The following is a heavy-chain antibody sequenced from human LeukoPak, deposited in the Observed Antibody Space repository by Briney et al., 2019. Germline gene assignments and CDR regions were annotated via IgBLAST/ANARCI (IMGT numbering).Heavy chain of an antibody. CDR3: ARDGYGRLTVNKELNWFDP. Sequence: GGSLRLSCAASGFTFTTYATNWVRQAPGKGLEWVSSISGGAEYTYYADSVKGRFTISRDTSKNTLYLQMHSLRAEDTAVYYCARDGYGRLTVNKELNWFDPWGQGTLVTVSS. D-gene: IGHD6-13*01. V-gene: IGHV3-23*01. CDR1: GFTFTTYA. CDR2: ISGGAEYT. J-gene: IGHJ5*02.